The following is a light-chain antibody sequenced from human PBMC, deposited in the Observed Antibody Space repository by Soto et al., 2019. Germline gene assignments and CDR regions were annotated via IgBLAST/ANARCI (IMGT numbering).Light chain of an antibody. Sequence: QSALTQPPSASGSPGQSVTISCTGTSSDIGYYKYVSWYQQHPGKAPKLIIYEVIKRPSGVPDRFSGSKSGNTDSLTVSGLQAEDEADYYCSSYAGSNNLGVFGTGTKLTVL. V-gene: IGLV2-8*01. CDR2: EVI. CDR3: SSYAGSNNLGV. J-gene: IGLJ1*01. CDR1: SSDIGYYKY.